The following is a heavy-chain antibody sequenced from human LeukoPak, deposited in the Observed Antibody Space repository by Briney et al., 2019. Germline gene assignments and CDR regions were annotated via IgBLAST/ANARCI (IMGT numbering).Heavy chain of an antibody. CDR2: IIPILGIA. Sequence: GASVKVSCKASGGTFSSYAISWVRQAPGQGLEWMGRIIPILGIANYAQKFQGRVTITADKSTSTAYMELSSLRSEDTAVYYCASVSVAVAGHAEYFQHWGQGTLVTVSS. CDR3: ASVSVAVAGHAEYFQH. V-gene: IGHV1-69*04. CDR1: GGTFSSYA. J-gene: IGHJ1*01. D-gene: IGHD6-19*01.